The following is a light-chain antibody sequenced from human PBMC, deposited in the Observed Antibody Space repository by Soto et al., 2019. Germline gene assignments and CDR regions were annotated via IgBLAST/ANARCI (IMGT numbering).Light chain of an antibody. V-gene: IGKV3-11*01. Sequence: EIVLTQSPATLPLSPRERATLSCRASQRVSSYLAWYQHKPGQAPRLLIYDASNMATGIPARFSGSGSGTDFTLTISSLEPEDFADYYCQQRSSWPRVYTFGQGTKVEIK. CDR2: DAS. J-gene: IGKJ2*01. CDR3: QQRSSWPRVYT. CDR1: QRVSSY.